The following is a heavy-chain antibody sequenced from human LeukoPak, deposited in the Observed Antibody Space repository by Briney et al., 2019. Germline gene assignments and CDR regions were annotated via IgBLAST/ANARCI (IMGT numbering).Heavy chain of an antibody. Sequence: SETLSLTCAVYGGSFSGYYWSWIRQPPGKGLEWIGEINHSGSTNYNPSLKSRVTISVDTSKNQFSLKLSSVTAADTAVYYCARGPHDSSGYYYVPRGAFDIWGQGTMVTVSS. CDR3: ARGPHDSSGYYYVPRGAFDI. CDR2: INHSGST. V-gene: IGHV4-34*01. CDR1: GGSFSGYY. D-gene: IGHD3-22*01. J-gene: IGHJ3*02.